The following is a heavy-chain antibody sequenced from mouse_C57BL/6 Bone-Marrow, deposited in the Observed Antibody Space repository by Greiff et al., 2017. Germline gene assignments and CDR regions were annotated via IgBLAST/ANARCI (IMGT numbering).Heavy chain of an antibody. D-gene: IGHD2-3*01. CDR2: INSDGGSS. CDR3: ARLIYDGYLYWYFDV. V-gene: IGHV5-2*01. Sequence: EVKLMESGGGLVQPGESLKLSCESNEYEFPSHDMSWVRKTPEKRLELVAAINSDGGSSYYPDTMERRFIFSRANTKQSLYLQMSSLRSEDTALYYCARLIYDGYLYWYFDVWGTGTTVTVSS. J-gene: IGHJ1*03. CDR1: EYEFPSHD.